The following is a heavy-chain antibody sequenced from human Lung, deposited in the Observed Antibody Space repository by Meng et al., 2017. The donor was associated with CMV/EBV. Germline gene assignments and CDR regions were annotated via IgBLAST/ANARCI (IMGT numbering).Heavy chain of an antibody. CDR1: GGTFSSYA. J-gene: IGHJ5*02. Sequence: SXXVSXKASGGTFSSYAISWVRQAPGQGLEWMGGIIPNLGIANYAQKFQGRVTITADKSTSTAYMELSSLRSEDTAVYYCARDLNGCSPSGGSFDPWGQGTLVTVSS. CDR3: ARDLNGCSPSGGSFDP. D-gene: IGHD2-8*01. CDR2: IIPNLGIA. V-gene: IGHV1-69*10.